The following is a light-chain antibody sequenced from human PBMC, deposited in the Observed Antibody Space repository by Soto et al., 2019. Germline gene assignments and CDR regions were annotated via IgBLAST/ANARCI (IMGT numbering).Light chain of an antibody. CDR2: GVS. Sequence: EVVLTQSPGTLSLSPGERATLSCRASQSVSSSYLAWYQQKPGQAPRLLIYGVSSRATGIPDRFSGSGSGTDFTLIISRLEPEDFAVYYCQQYDSSHLTFGGGTKVEIK. CDR3: QQYDSSHLT. V-gene: IGKV3-20*01. CDR1: QSVSSSY. J-gene: IGKJ4*01.